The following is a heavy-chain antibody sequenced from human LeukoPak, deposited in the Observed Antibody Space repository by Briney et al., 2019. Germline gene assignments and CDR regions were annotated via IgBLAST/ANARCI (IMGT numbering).Heavy chain of an antibody. Sequence: GGSLRLSCAATGFTFSTYWMSWVRQAPGKGLEWVANIKQDGSEKNYVGSVKGRFTISRDNAKNSRFLQMNSLRAEDTAVYYCARSGLDYGDRNFDYWGQGTLVTVSS. V-gene: IGHV3-7*01. CDR3: ARSGLDYGDRNFDY. J-gene: IGHJ4*02. D-gene: IGHD4-17*01. CDR2: IKQDGSEK. CDR1: GFTFSTYW.